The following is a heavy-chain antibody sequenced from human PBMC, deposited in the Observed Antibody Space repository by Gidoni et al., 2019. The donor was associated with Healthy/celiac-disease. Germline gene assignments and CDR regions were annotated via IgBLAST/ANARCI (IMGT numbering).Heavy chain of an antibody. CDR3: AREEAYYDSSGLDHYYYYMDV. CDR1: GFPFSSYG. CDR2: IWDDGSNK. V-gene: IGHV3-33*01. D-gene: IGHD3-22*01. Sequence: VQLVESGGGVVQPGRSLRLSCAASGFPFSSYGLHWARQAPGKGLEWVAVIWDDGSNKYYADSVKGRFTISRDNSKNTLYLQMNSLRAEDTAVYYCAREEAYYDSSGLDHYYYYMDVWGKGTTVTVSS. J-gene: IGHJ6*03.